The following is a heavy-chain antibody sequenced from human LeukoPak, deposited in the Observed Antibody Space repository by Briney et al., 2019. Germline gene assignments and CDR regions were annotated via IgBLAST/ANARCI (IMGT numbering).Heavy chain of an antibody. D-gene: IGHD3-10*01. J-gene: IGHJ5*02. V-gene: IGHV1-18*04. CDR3: ARGTIYYYGSGSYYKRYNWFDP. CDR2: ISAYNGNT. Sequence: ASVKVSCKASGYTFTSYGISWVRQAPGQGLEWMGWISAYNGNTNYAQKLQGRVTMTTDTSTSTAYMELRSLRSDDTAAYYCARGTIYYYGSGSYYKRYNWFDPWGQGTLVIVSS. CDR1: GYTFTSYG.